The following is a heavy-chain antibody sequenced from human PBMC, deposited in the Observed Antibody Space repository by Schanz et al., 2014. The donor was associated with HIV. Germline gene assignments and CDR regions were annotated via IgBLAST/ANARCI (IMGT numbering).Heavy chain of an antibody. CDR2: ISGSDGDT. Sequence: EVRLLESGGALVQPGGSLRLSCAASGITFRSNAMNWVRQGAGKGLEWVSTISGSDGDTYYADSVKGRFTISRDNSKNTLYLQMTTLRTEDTAVYYCAKPEYDSSGNSQSHFDYWGQGTLVTVSS. V-gene: IGHV3-23*01. D-gene: IGHD3-22*01. CDR1: GITFRSNA. CDR3: AKPEYDSSGNSQSHFDY. J-gene: IGHJ4*02.